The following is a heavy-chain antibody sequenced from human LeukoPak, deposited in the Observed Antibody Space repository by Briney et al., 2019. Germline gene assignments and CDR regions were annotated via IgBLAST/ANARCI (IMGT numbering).Heavy chain of an antibody. CDR3: ARLGIAAAAYFDY. J-gene: IGHJ4*02. D-gene: IGHD6-13*01. CDR2: IYYSGTT. CDR1: GGSVSSYY. V-gene: IGHV4-59*08. Sequence: SETLSLTCTVSGGSVSSYYWSWIRQPPGKGLEWIGYIYYSGTTNYNPSLKSRVTISVDTSKNQFSLKLNSVTAADTAVYYCARLGIAAAAYFDYWGQGNLVTVSS.